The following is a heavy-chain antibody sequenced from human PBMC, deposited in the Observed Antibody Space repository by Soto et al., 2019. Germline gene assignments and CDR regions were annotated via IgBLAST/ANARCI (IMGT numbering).Heavy chain of an antibody. Sequence: GGSLRLSCAASGFTFSSYAMHWVRQAPGKGLEWVAVISYDGSNKYYADSVKGRFTISRDNSKNTLYLQMNSLRAEDTAVYYCATYSGNYERYGVYYGMDVWGQGTTVTVSS. CDR3: ATYSGNYERYGVYYGMDV. J-gene: IGHJ6*02. V-gene: IGHV3-30*04. D-gene: IGHD1-26*01. CDR2: ISYDGSNK. CDR1: GFTFSSYA.